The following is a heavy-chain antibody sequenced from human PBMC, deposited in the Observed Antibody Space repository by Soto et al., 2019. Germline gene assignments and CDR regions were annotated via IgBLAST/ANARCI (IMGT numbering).Heavy chain of an antibody. J-gene: IGHJ6*02. D-gene: IGHD1-1*01. CDR2: INAGNGNA. CDR3: AKVLKWGTNYYYYGVDV. CDR1: GYTFTSYA. Sequence: ASVKVSCKASGYTFTSYAMHWVRQAPGQRLEWMGWINAGNGNAKYSQKFQGRVTITRDTSASTAYMELNSLRAEDTAVYYCAKVLKWGTNYYYYGVDVWGQGTTVTVSS. V-gene: IGHV1-3*01.